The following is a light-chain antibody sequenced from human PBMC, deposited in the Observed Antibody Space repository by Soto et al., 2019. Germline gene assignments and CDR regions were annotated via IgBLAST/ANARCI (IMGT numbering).Light chain of an antibody. CDR1: QDIDTW. CDR2: KAS. CDR3: QQYNGYSRT. V-gene: IGKV1-5*03. J-gene: IGKJ1*01. Sequence: DIQMTQSPSTLSASVGDRVTITCRASQDIDTWLAWYQQTPRKPPKLLIYKASSLESGVPSRFSGSGSGTDFTLTITSLQPDDSATYYCQQYNGYSRTFGQGTKVEIK.